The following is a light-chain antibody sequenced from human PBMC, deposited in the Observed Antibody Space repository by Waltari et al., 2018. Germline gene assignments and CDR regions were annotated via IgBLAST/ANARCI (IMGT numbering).Light chain of an antibody. V-gene: IGLV2-14*03. Sequence: QSALTQPASVSGSPGQSITIPCTGRSSDVGGHDFVSWYQQHPGKAPRLIIYDVSHRPSGVSDRFSGSKSGNTASLTISGLQADDEADYYCCSYSTTHTFVFGSGANVSIL. CDR3: CSYSTTHTFV. CDR2: DVS. CDR1: SSDVGGHDF. J-gene: IGLJ1*01.